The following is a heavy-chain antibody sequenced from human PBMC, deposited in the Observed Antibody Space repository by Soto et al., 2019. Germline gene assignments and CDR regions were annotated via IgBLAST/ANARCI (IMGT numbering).Heavy chain of an antibody. CDR1: GYSFTSYW. V-gene: IGHV5-10-1*01. CDR2: IDPSDSYT. CDR3: ARHKAEIYYYYGMDV. Sequence: WESLKISCKGSGYSFTSYWISWVRQMPGKGLEWMGRIDPSDSYTNYSPSFQGHVTISADKSISTAYLQWSSLKASDTAMYYCARHKAEIYYYYGMDVWGQGTTVIVFS. J-gene: IGHJ6*02.